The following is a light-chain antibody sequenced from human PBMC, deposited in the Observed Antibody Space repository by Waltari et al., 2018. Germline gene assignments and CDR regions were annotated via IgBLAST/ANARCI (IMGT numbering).Light chain of an antibody. CDR3: QQYNNWPAT. V-gene: IGKV3-15*01. J-gene: IGKJ4*01. CDR1: QSVSSN. CDR2: GAS. Sequence: EIVMTQSPATLSVSPGESATLSCRASQSVSSNFSWYQQKSGQAPRLLIFGASTRATGIPARFSGSGSGTEFTLTISSLQSEDYAVYYCQQYNNWPATFGGGTKVEVK.